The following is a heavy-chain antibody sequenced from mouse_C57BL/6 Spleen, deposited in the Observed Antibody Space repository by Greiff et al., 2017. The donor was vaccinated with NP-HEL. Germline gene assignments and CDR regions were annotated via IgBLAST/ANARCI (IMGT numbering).Heavy chain of an antibody. J-gene: IGHJ4*01. V-gene: IGHV1-55*01. D-gene: IGHD2-4*01. CDR3: ARRNLMYYDLYYYAMDY. Sequence: QVQLQQPGAELVKPGASVKMSCKASGYTFTSYWITWVKQRPGQGLEWIGDIYPGSGSTNYNEKFKSKATLTVDTSSSTAYMQLSSLTSEDSAVYYCARRNLMYYDLYYYAMDYWGQGTSVTVSS. CDR2: IYPGSGST. CDR1: GYTFTSYW.